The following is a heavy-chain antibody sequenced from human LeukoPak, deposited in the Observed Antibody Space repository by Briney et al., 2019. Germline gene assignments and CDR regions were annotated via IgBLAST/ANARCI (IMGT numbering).Heavy chain of an antibody. D-gene: IGHD5-12*01. CDR1: GFTFDDYA. Sequence: GGSLRLSCAASGFTFDDYAMHWVRQAPGKGLEWVSLISWDGGSTYYADSVKGRFTISRDDAKNSLYLQMNSLRAEDTAVYYCARWGKYSGYEKHDYWGQGTLVTVSS. J-gene: IGHJ4*02. CDR2: ISWDGGST. CDR3: ARWGKYSGYEKHDY. V-gene: IGHV3-43D*03.